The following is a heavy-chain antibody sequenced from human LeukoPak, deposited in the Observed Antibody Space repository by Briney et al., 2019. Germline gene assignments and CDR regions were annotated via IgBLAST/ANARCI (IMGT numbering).Heavy chain of an antibody. CDR1: GLTFRTYA. Sequence: GGSLRLSCAASGLTFRTYAMSWVRQAPGKGLEWVSSISDSGGYTFYADSVKGRFTISRDNSKNTVYLQMNSLRPDDTAIYFCARQESRNYYYEGFDYWGQGNLVTVSS. CDR2: ISDSGGYT. CDR3: ARQESRNYYYEGFDY. V-gene: IGHV3-23*01. D-gene: IGHD3-22*01. J-gene: IGHJ4*02.